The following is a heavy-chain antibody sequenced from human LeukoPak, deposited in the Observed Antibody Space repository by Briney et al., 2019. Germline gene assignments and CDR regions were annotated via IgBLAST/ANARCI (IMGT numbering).Heavy chain of an antibody. CDR2: ISYDGSNK. CDR1: GFTFSSYA. V-gene: IGHV3-30-3*01. Sequence: PGGSLRLSCAASGFTFSSYAMHWVRQAPGKGLEWVAVISYDGSNKYCADSVKGRFTISRDNSKNTLYLQMNSLRAEDTAVYYCARALASGDYWGQGTLVTVSS. CDR3: ARALASGDY. J-gene: IGHJ4*02.